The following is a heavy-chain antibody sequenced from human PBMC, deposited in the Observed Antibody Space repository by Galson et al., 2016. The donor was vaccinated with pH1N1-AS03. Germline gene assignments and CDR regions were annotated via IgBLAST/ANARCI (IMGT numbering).Heavy chain of an antibody. J-gene: IGHJ4*02. V-gene: IGHV3-23*01. Sequence: SLRLSCAASGFIFSNYAMSWVRQAPGKGLEWVSAITSRGSTYYADSVKGRFTISRDNSKNTLYLQMGSLRAEDMAVYYCARGPVSYSNYWFPPPDYWGQGTLVTVSS. CDR1: GFIFSNYA. D-gene: IGHD6-13*01. CDR2: ITSRGST. CDR3: ARGPVSYSNYWFPPPDY.